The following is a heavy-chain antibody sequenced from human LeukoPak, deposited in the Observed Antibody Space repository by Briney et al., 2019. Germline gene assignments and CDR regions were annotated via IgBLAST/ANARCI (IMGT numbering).Heavy chain of an antibody. Sequence: GGSLRLSCAASVFTLSSNYMSWVRQAPGKGLEWVSVIYSGGSTYYADSVKGRFTISRDDSKNTLYLQMNSLKNEDTAVYHCTDFGYWGQGTLVTVSS. CDR2: IYSGGST. D-gene: IGHD3/OR15-3a*01. V-gene: IGHV3-53*01. J-gene: IGHJ4*02. CDR3: TDFGY. CDR1: VFTLSSNY.